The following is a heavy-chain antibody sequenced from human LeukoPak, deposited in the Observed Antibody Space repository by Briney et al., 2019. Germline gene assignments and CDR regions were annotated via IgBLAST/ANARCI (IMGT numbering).Heavy chain of an antibody. V-gene: IGHV1-18*01. D-gene: IGHD6-13*01. Sequence: ASVKVSCKASGYTFTSYGISWVRQAPGQGLEWMGWISAYNGNANYAQKLQGRVTMTTDTSTSTAYMELSSLRSEDTAVYYCARGSVYSSSWYVGYYYYGMDVWGQGTTVTVSS. CDR3: ARGSVYSSSWYVGYYYYGMDV. J-gene: IGHJ6*02. CDR1: GYTFTSYG. CDR2: ISAYNGNA.